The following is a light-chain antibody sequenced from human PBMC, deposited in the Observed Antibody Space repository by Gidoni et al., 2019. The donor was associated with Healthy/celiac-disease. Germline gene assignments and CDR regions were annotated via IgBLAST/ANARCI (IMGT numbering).Light chain of an antibody. CDR3: QAWDSSTVV. CDR2: QDS. V-gene: IGLV3-1*01. J-gene: IGLJ2*01. CDR1: KLGDTY. Sequence: SYELTKPPSLSLSPGPTASIPCSGDKLGDTYACWYQQKPGQSPVLVIYQDSNRPSGIPERFSCSNSENTATLTISGTQAMDEADYYCQAWDSSTVVFGGGTKLTVL.